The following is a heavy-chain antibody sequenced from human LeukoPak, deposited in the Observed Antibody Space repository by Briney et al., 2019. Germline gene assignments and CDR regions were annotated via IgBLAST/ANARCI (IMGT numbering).Heavy chain of an antibody. V-gene: IGHV4-34*01. CDR1: GGSFSGYY. Sequence: SETLSLTCAVYGGSFSGYYWSWIRQPPGKGLEWIGEINHSGSTNYNPSLKSRVTISVDTSKNQFSLKLSSVTAADTAVYYCARARAGYCSSTSCYPYYYYGMDVWGQGTTVTVSS. D-gene: IGHD2-2*01. J-gene: IGHJ6*02. CDR3: ARARAGYCSSTSCYPYYYYGMDV. CDR2: INHSGST.